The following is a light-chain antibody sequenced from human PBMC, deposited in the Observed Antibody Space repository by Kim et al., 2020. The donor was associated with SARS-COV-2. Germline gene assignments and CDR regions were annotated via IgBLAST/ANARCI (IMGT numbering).Light chain of an antibody. CDR2: AAS. CDR3: QQYNFYPRT. V-gene: IGKV1-9*01. J-gene: IGKJ1*01. CDR1: QGIMYH. Sequence: VAVGERFVISCRASQGIMYHLSWYPHTPGKAPKLLIYAASTLQSVVPSRFSGSGSGTEFTLTISSLQPEDFATYVCQQYNFYPRTFGQGTKVDIK.